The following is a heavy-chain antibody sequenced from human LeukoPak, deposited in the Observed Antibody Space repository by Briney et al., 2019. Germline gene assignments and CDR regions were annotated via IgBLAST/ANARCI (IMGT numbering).Heavy chain of an antibody. CDR1: GGSFSGYY. D-gene: IGHD3-10*01. V-gene: IGHV4-34*01. CDR2: INDSGST. Sequence: PSETLSLTCAVSGGSFSGYYWSWIRQPPGKGLEWIGEINDSGSTNYNPSLKSRVTISVDTSKNQFSLKLSSVTAADTAVYYCARGGYYGSGNDFRFDPWGQGTLVTVSS. CDR3: ARGGYYGSGNDFRFDP. J-gene: IGHJ5*02.